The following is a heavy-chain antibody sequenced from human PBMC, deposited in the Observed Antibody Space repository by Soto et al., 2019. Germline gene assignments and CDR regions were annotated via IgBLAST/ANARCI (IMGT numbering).Heavy chain of an antibody. CDR2: IIPIFGTA. CDR3: ARGIAVAGTIDY. V-gene: IGHV1-69*13. D-gene: IGHD6-19*01. CDR1: GGTLSSYA. Sequence: SVKVSCKASGGTLSSYAISWVRQAPGQGLEWMGGIIPIFGTANYAQKFQGRVTITADESTSTAYMELSSLRSEDTAVYYCARGIAVAGTIDYWGQGTLVTVSS. J-gene: IGHJ4*02.